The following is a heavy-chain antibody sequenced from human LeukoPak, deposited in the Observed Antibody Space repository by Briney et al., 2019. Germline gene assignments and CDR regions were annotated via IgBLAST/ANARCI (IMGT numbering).Heavy chain of an antibody. CDR2: IFHSGST. D-gene: IGHD3-10*01. CDR1: GGSISSYY. J-gene: IGHJ4*02. Sequence: SETLSLTCTVSGGSISSYYWSWIRQPPWKGLEWSGYIFHSGSTNYNPSLKSRVTISVDTSKNQFPLKLSSVTAADTAVYYCARRAGYGSGSYYWGQGTLVTVSS. CDR3: ARRAGYGSGSYY. V-gene: IGHV4-59*08.